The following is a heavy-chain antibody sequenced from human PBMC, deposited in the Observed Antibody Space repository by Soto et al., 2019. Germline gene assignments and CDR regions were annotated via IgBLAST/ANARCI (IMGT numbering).Heavy chain of an antibody. D-gene: IGHD3-16*01. V-gene: IGHV3-30-3*01. CDR2: ISYDGSNK. Sequence: QVQLVESGGGVVQPGRSLRLSCAASGFTFSSYAMHWVRQAPGKGLEWVAVISYDGSNKYYADSVKGRFTISRDNSKNTLYLQMNSLRADDTAVYYCANGLSQPPGGWFDPWGQGTLVTVSS. CDR1: GFTFSSYA. J-gene: IGHJ5*02. CDR3: ANGLSQPPGGWFDP.